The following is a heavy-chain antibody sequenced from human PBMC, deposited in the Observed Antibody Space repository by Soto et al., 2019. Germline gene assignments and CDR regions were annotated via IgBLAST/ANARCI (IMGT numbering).Heavy chain of an antibody. CDR1: GFTFSSYS. CDR3: ARESEYSYGYEGWFDP. J-gene: IGHJ5*02. V-gene: IGHV3-21*01. CDR2: ISSSSSYI. Sequence: EVQLVESGGGLVKPGGSLRLSCAASGFTFSSYSMNWVRQAPGKGLEWVSSISSSSSYIYYADSVKGRFTISRDNAKNSLYLQMNSLRAEDTAVYYCARESEYSYGYEGWFDPWGQGTLVTVSS. D-gene: IGHD5-18*01.